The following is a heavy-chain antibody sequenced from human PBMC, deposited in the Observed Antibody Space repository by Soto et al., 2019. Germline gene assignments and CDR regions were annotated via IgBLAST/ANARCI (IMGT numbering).Heavy chain of an antibody. CDR3: ARMYSSGSGWFHP. CDR1: GYSISAGGYY. CDR2: FYSSGSI. J-gene: IGHJ5*02. V-gene: IGHV4-31*03. D-gene: IGHD6-19*01. Sequence: LQESGPGLVKPSQTLSLTCFVSGYSISAGGYYWSWLRHHPGKGLEWIGSFYSSGSIIYNPSLRRRVSISGDTSSNQFSMSLPSVTAADTARYYCARMYSSGSGWFHPWGQGTLVTVSS.